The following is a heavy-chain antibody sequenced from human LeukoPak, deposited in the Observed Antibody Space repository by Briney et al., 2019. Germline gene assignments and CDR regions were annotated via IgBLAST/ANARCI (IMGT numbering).Heavy chain of an antibody. Sequence: PGGSLRLSCTPFEFTFYKHGMHWVRQAPGKGPEWVAIISSDGNRKYYAHSVEGRFTISRDNSKNTLYLQMDSLRVDDTAVYYCARDRAWNYFDSWGQGTLVTVSS. V-gene: IGHV3-30*03. CDR1: EFTFYKHG. CDR3: ARDRAWNYFDS. D-gene: IGHD3-3*01. CDR2: ISSDGNRK. J-gene: IGHJ4*02.